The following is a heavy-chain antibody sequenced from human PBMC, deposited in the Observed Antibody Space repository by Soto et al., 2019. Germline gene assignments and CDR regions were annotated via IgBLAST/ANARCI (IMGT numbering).Heavy chain of an antibody. J-gene: IGHJ4*02. CDR1: GGSISSGGFY. D-gene: IGHD4-17*01. V-gene: IGHV4-61*08. Sequence: SETLSLTCTVSGGSISSGGFYWAWIRQPPGKGLEWIGFGSYSGTTNYKPSLKSRVTISVDTSRSQISLKVSSLTAADTAVYYCARGATVTQYDYWGQGTLVTVSS. CDR3: ARGATVTQYDY. CDR2: GSYSGTT.